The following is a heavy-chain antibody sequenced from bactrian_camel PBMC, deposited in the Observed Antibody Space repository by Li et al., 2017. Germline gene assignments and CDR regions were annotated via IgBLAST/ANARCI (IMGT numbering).Heavy chain of an antibody. V-gene: IGHV3S42*01. CDR2: ADSDGTT. J-gene: IGHJ4*01. Sequence: VQLVESGGGSVQAGGSLRLSCAASDTGFTYSTYYMGWFRQASGKEREGVAAADSDGTTSYADSVKGRFTISRDNAKNIIYLQMSSLTPDDTAMYYCAAGTRIIVGDYCDGITDWGQGTQVTVS. CDR3: AAGTRIIVGDYCDGITD. CDR1: GFTYSTYY. D-gene: IGHD4*01.